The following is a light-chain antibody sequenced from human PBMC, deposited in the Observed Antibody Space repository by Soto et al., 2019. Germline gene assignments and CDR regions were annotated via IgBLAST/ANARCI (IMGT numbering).Light chain of an antibody. CDR2: ATS. CDR1: QSVSSRD. Sequence: EIVLTQSPGTLSLSPGERATLSCRASQSVSSRDLAWYQQKPGQAPRLLIYATSSRAAGIPDRFSGSGSGTDFTLTISRLEPEDFAVYYCQQYDNSPGCTFGQGTKLEIK. V-gene: IGKV3-20*01. J-gene: IGKJ2*02. CDR3: QQYDNSPGCT.